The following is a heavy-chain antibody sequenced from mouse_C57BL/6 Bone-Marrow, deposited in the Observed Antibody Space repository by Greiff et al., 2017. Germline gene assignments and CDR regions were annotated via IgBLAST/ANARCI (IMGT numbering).Heavy chain of an antibody. CDR1: GYTFPDYA. CDR2: IDTYNDNT. J-gene: IGHJ3*01. D-gene: IGHD1-1*01. Sequence: QVHVKQPGPEVVRPGVSVKISCKGSGYTFPDYAMHWVKQRHAKGLDWIGVIDTYNDNTNYNQKLKGKATMTVDRSSSTAYMELASLTSEASAIYYCARITTTYWGQGTQVTVSA. V-gene: IGHV1-67*01. CDR3: ARITTTY.